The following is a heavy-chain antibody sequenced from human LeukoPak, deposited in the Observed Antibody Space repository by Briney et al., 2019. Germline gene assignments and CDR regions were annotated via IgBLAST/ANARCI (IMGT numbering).Heavy chain of an antibody. V-gene: IGHV4-34*01. CDR2: INHSGHT. D-gene: IGHD6-13*01. CDR1: GGSFSDYY. J-gene: IGHJ4*02. Sequence: SETLSLTCAVYGGSFSDYYWTWIRQPPGKGLEWIGKINHSGHTNYNPSLKSRVTISVDTSKNQFSLNLSSVTAADTAVYYCARGSLAAAGAPRVLYFFDSWGQGTLVPVSS. CDR3: ARGSLAAAGAPRVLYFFDS.